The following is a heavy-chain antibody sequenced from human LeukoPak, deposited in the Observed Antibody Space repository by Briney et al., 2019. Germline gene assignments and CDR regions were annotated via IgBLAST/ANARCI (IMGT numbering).Heavy chain of an antibody. CDR3: AGQGRHGFASGY. CDR1: GGSISSSSYY. J-gene: IGHJ4*02. D-gene: IGHD3-10*01. V-gene: IGHV4-39*01. CDR2: IYYGGST. Sequence: SETLSLTCTVSGGSISSSSYYWGWIRQPPGKGLEWIGSIYYGGSTFYNPSLKSRVTISVDTSKNQFSLKLSSVTAADTAVYYCAGQGRHGFASGYWGQGTLVTVSS.